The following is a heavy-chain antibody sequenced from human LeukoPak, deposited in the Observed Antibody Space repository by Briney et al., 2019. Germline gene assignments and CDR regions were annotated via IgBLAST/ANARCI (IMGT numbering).Heavy chain of an antibody. Sequence: PSETLSLTCTVSGGSISSSSYYWSWIRQPPGKGLEWIGEINHSGSTNYNPSLKSRVTISVDTSKNQFSLKLSSVTAADTAVYYCARRSQLRDPAGWFDPWGQGTLVTVSS. CDR2: INHSGST. J-gene: IGHJ5*02. CDR1: GGSISSSSYY. V-gene: IGHV4-39*07. CDR3: ARRSQLRDPAGWFDP. D-gene: IGHD5-24*01.